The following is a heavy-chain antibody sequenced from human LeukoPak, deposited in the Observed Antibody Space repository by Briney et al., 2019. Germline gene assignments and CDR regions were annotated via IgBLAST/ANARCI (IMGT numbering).Heavy chain of an antibody. CDR3: ARGRYYYDSSGYYPPPTGPFLFDP. CDR2: ISSSSSYI. D-gene: IGHD3-22*01. V-gene: IGHV3-21*01. Sequence: PGGSLRLSCAASGFTFSSYSMNWVRQAPGKGLEWVSSISSSSSYIYYADSVKGRFTISRDNAKNSLYLQMNSLRAEDTAVYYCARGRYYYDSSGYYPPPTGPFLFDPWGQGTLVTVSS. J-gene: IGHJ5*02. CDR1: GFTFSSYS.